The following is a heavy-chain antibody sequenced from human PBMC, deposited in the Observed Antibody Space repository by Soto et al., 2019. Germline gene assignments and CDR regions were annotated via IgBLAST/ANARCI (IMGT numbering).Heavy chain of an antibody. CDR3: ARDTSLYCSGGSCYLYNDAFDI. Sequence: ASVKVSCKASGYTFTSYGISWVRQAPGQGLEWMGWISAYNGNTNYAQRLQGRVTMTTDTSTSTAYMEPRSLRSDDTAVYYCARDTSLYCSGGSCYLYNDAFDIWGQGAMVTVSS. V-gene: IGHV1-18*01. J-gene: IGHJ3*02. CDR1: GYTFTSYG. D-gene: IGHD2-15*01. CDR2: ISAYNGNT.